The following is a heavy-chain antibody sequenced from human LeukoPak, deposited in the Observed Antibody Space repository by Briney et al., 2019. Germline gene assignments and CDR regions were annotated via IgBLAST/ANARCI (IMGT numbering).Heavy chain of an antibody. CDR2: IYYSGST. V-gene: IGHV4-59*11. Sequence: SETLSLTCTVSGGSISSHYWSWIRQPPGKGLEWIGYIYYSGSTSYNPSLKSRVTISVDTSKNQFSLKLSSVTAADTAVYYCARKTVTGTTSRSAFDIWGQGTMVTVSS. CDR3: ARKTVTGTTSRSAFDI. D-gene: IGHD1-7*01. CDR1: GGSISSHY. J-gene: IGHJ3*02.